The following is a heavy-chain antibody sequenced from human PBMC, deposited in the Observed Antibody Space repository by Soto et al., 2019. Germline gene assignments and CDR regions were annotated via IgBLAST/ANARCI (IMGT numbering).Heavy chain of an antibody. CDR3: VTWGGIEARNLDH. Sequence: EVQLLESGGGLVQPGGSLRLSCAASGFTFSSYAMSWVRQAPGKGLEWVSAISGSGGSTYYVDSVKGRFTISRDNSKNTLYLQMSSLKVEDTAMYHCVTWGGIEARNLDHWGQGTLVTVSS. D-gene: IGHD6-6*01. CDR1: GFTFSSYA. CDR2: ISGSGGST. J-gene: IGHJ4*02. V-gene: IGHV3-23*01.